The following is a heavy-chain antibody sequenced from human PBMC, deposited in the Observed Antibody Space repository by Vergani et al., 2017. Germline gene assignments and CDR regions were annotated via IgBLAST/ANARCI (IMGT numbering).Heavy chain of an antibody. CDR1: GGSISSGDYY. J-gene: IGHJ6*02. D-gene: IGHD2-21*01. Sequence: QVQLQESGPGLVKPSQTLSLTCTVSGGSISSGDYYWSWIRQPPGKGLEWIGYIYYSGSTYYNQSLKSRVTISVDTSKNQFSLKLSSVTAADTAVYYCAREDSQGAHYCGGDCYYYGMDVWGQGTTVTVSS. CDR3: AREDSQGAHYCGGDCYYYGMDV. CDR2: IYYSGST. V-gene: IGHV4-30-4*01.